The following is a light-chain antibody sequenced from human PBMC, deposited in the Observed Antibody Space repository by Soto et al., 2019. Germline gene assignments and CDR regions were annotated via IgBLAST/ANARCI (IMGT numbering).Light chain of an antibody. Sequence: EILMTHSPATLSVSPGERATLSCRASQTVNSNLAWYQQKPGQAPRLLIYDASNRATGIPARFSGSGSGTDFTLTISSLEPEDFAVYYCQQRSNWPPTFGQGTRLEIK. J-gene: IGKJ5*01. V-gene: IGKV3-11*01. CDR1: QTVNSN. CDR3: QQRSNWPPT. CDR2: DAS.